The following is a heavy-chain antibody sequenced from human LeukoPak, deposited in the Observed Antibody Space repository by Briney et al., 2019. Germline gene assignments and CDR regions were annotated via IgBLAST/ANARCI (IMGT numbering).Heavy chain of an antibody. Sequence: ASVKVSCRASGYTFTSYYMHWVRQAPAQGLEWMGIINVSGGSTSYAQKFQGRVTMTRDTSTSTVYMELSSLRSEDTAVYYCAREGDSSGWYMDFDYWGQGTLVTVSS. J-gene: IGHJ4*02. V-gene: IGHV1-46*01. CDR3: AREGDSSGWYMDFDY. CDR1: GYTFTSYY. CDR2: INVSGGST. D-gene: IGHD6-19*01.